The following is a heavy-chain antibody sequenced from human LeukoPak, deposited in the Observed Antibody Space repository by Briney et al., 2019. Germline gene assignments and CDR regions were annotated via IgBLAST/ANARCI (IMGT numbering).Heavy chain of an antibody. D-gene: IGHD6-13*01. Sequence: GESLRISFKGSGYSFTSYWISWVRQMPGKGLEWMGRIDPSDSYSNYSPSFQGHVTMSADKSISTAYLQWSSLQASDTAMYYCAKTIAADGTKLSVDVWGQGTTVTVSS. V-gene: IGHV5-10-1*01. CDR1: GYSFTSYW. CDR2: IDPSDSYS. J-gene: IGHJ6*02. CDR3: AKTIAADGTKLSVDV.